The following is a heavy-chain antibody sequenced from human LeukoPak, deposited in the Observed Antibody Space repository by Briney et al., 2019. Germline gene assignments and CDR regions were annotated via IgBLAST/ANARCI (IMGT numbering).Heavy chain of an antibody. V-gene: IGHV3-74*01. Sequence: GGSLRLSCAASGFTFSSYWMHWVRQAPGKGLVWVSRINSDGSSTSYADSVKGRFTISRDNSKNTLYLQMNSLRAEDTAVYYCAKVSYYDSSGSPDYWGQGTLVTVSS. J-gene: IGHJ4*02. D-gene: IGHD3-22*01. CDR2: INSDGSST. CDR1: GFTFSSYW. CDR3: AKVSYYDSSGSPDY.